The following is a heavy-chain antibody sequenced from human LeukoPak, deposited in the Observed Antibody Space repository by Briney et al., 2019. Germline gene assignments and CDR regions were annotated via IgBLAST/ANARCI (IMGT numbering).Heavy chain of an antibody. CDR2: IYSTGST. CDR1: GGSISSYY. Sequence: SETLSLTCTVSGGSISSYYWSWIRQPPGKGLEWIGSIYSTGSTYYSPSLKSRVLISVDTSKNQFSLKVNSVTAADTAMYYCARGNYGSFGDYWGQGTLVTVSS. D-gene: IGHD3-10*01. J-gene: IGHJ4*02. V-gene: IGHV4-59*05. CDR3: ARGNYGSFGDY.